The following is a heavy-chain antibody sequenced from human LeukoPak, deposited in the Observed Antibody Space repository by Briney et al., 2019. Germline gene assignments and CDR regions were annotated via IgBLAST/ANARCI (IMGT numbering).Heavy chain of an antibody. V-gene: IGHV1-2*02. D-gene: IGHD1-14*01. J-gene: IGHJ4*02. CDR2: INPNSGGT. CDR3: ATEGGPGLDF. Sequence: ASVMVSCKASGYSLTGYYMHWVRQAPGQGLGWVGWINPNSGGTNYAQKFQGRVTMTRDTSISTVYMELSSLRSDDAAVYFCATEGGPGLDFWGQGTPVTVSS. CDR1: GYSLTGYY.